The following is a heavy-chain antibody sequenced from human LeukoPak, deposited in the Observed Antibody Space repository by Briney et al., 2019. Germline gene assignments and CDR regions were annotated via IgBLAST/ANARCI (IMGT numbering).Heavy chain of an antibody. CDR3: AKDLSGTLTY. CDR2: ISGSGAST. CDR1: GFTFSNAW. V-gene: IGHV3-23*01. J-gene: IGHJ4*02. Sequence: GGSLRLSCAASGFTFSNAWMSWVRQAPGKGLEWVSAISGSGASTYYADSVKGRFTISRDNSKNTLYLQMNSLIAEDTAVYYCAKDLSGTLTYWGQGTLVTVSS. D-gene: IGHD1-26*01.